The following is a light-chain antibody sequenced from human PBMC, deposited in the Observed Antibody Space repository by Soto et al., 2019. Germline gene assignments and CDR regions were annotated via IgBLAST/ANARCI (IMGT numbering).Light chain of an antibody. Sequence: DIPMTQSPTTLSASVGDRVTITCRASQSISNLLAWYQQKPGTAPKVLIYDASSLQGGVPSRFSGSGSGTEFTLTISGLQPDDFATYYCQQYNNDWAFGQGTKVE. CDR2: DAS. CDR3: QQYNNDWA. CDR1: QSISNL. V-gene: IGKV1-5*01. J-gene: IGKJ1*01.